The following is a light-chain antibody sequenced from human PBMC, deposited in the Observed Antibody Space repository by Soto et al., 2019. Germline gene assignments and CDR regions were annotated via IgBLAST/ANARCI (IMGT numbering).Light chain of an antibody. CDR3: QHYGSSQGFN. CDR2: CAS. V-gene: IGKV3-20*01. Sequence: EIVLTQSPGTLSLSPGERATLSCRASQSVNSIYLAWYQQKPGQAPRLLIYCASNRATGIPDRFSGSGSGTDFTLTISRLETEDFAVYYCQHYGSSQGFNFGPGTKVDSK. CDR1: QSVNSIY. J-gene: IGKJ3*01.